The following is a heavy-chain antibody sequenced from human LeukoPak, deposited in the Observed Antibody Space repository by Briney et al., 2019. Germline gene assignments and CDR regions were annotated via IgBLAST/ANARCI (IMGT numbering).Heavy chain of an antibody. CDR3: ARGVTGYSSSWYQF. CDR1: GYTFTGYY. J-gene: IGHJ4*02. CDR2: INPNSGGT. Sequence: GASVKVSCKASGYTFTGYYMHWVRQAPGQGLEWMGWINPNSGGTNYAQKFQGWVTMTRDTSISTAYMELSRLRSDDTAVYYCARGVTGYSSSWYQFWGQGTLSPSPQ. V-gene: IGHV1-2*04. D-gene: IGHD6-13*01.